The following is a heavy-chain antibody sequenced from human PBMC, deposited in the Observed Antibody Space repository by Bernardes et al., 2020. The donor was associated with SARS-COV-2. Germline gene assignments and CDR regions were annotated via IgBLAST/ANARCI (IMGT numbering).Heavy chain of an antibody. D-gene: IGHD6-19*01. CDR1: GGSISSFY. J-gene: IGHJ6*02. CDR3: ARQGYSSAWSVRGGYFYGLDV. Sequence: WETLSLTCTVSGGSISSFYWTWLRQPPGQGLEWIGYITYSGSANYNPSLKSRVTILVDTSKNRFSLKLSSVTAADTAMYYCARQGYSSAWSVRGGYFYGLDVWGQGTTVTVSS. V-gene: IGHV4-59*08. CDR2: ITYSGSA.